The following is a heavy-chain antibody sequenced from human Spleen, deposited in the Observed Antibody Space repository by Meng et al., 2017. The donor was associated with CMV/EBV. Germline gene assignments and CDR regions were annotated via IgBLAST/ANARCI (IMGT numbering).Heavy chain of an antibody. V-gene: IGHV3-49*04. J-gene: IGHJ4*02. CDR2: IRSKGYGGTA. CDR1: GFTVSSNY. Sequence: SLKISCAASGFTVSSNYMSWVRQAPGKGLDWVGFIRSKGYGGTAEYAASVKGRFTISRDDSKSIAYLQLNSLKTDDTAVYYCTTRRYSHWGQGTLVTVSS. CDR3: TTRRYSH. D-gene: IGHD6-13*01.